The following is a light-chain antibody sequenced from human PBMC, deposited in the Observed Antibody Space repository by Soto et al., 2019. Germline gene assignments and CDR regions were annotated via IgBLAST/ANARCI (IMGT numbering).Light chain of an antibody. CDR3: QQRSSWPRT. V-gene: IGKV3-11*01. J-gene: IGKJ1*01. CDR1: QSVSSY. Sequence: ILCTQNPATRSFSPREGATVSCRASQSVSSYLAWYQQKAGQAPRLLIYDASNRATGIPARFSGSGSGTDFTLTISRLKPEDFAVYYCQQRSSWPRTFGLGTKVDI. CDR2: DAS.